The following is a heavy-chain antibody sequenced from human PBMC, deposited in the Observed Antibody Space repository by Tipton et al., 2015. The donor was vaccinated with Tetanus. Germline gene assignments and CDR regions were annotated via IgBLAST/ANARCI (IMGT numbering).Heavy chain of an antibody. CDR1: GFSFTSYG. D-gene: IGHD2/OR15-2a*01. CDR3: VRDPSFSTTWAGY. J-gene: IGHJ4*02. CDR2: IWFDGSKT. Sequence: SLRLSCKTSGFSFTSYGFHWVRHAPGKGLEWIGLIWFDGSKTYYGDSVKGRFTISRDRSSTLFLQMTGLRFEDAAMCYCVRDPSFSTTWAGYCSQGTLVTFSP. V-gene: IGHV3-30*02.